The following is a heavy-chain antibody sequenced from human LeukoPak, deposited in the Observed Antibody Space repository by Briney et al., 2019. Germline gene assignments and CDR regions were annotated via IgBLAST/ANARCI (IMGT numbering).Heavy chain of an antibody. CDR2: ISSSSSYI. CDR1: GFTFSSYS. D-gene: IGHD6-13*01. J-gene: IGHJ6*02. CDR3: AKAPLGNYYYYGMDV. V-gene: IGHV3-21*04. Sequence: GGSLRLSCAASGFTFSSYSMNWVRQAPGKGLEWVSSISSSSSYIYYADSVKGRFTISRDNSKNTLYLQMNSLRAEDTAVYYCAKAPLGNYYYYGMDVWGQGTTVTVSS.